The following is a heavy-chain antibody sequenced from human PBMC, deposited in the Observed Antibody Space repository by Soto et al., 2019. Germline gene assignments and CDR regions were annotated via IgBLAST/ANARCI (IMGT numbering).Heavy chain of an antibody. V-gene: IGHV3-15*01. CDR1: GFTFSNAW. D-gene: IGHD3-10*01. J-gene: IGHJ4*02. CDR3: TTDLHGSGSYPGY. Sequence: GESLKISCAASGFTFSNAWMSWVRQAPGKGLEWVGRIKSKTDGGTTDYAAPVKGRFTISRDDSKNTLYLQMNSLKTEDTAVYYCTTDLHGSGSYPGYWGQGTLVTVSS. CDR2: IKSKTDGGTT.